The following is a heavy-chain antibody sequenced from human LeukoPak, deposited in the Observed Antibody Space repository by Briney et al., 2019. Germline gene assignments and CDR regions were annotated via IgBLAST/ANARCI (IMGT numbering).Heavy chain of an antibody. CDR1: GGSFSGYY. V-gene: IGHV4-34*01. J-gene: IGHJ4*02. Sequence: TSETLSLTCAVYGGSFSGYYWSWIRQPPGKGLEWIGEINHSGSTNYNPSLKSRVTISVDTSENQFSLKLSSVTAADTAVYYCARAYCSSTSCYHHLDYWGQGTLVTVSS. D-gene: IGHD2-2*01. CDR2: INHSGST. CDR3: ARAYCSSTSCYHHLDY.